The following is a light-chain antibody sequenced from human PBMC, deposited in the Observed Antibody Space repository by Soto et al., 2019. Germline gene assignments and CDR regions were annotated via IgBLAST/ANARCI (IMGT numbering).Light chain of an antibody. Sequence: QLVLTQPPSASGTPGQRVTISCSGSSSNIGSNTVNWYQQLPGTAPKLLIYSSNQRPSGVPDRFSGSKSGTSASLAISGLQSEDEADYYCAAWDDSLNGQVFGGGTKVTVL. V-gene: IGLV1-44*01. CDR3: AAWDDSLNGQV. CDR1: SSNIGSNT. CDR2: SSN. J-gene: IGLJ2*01.